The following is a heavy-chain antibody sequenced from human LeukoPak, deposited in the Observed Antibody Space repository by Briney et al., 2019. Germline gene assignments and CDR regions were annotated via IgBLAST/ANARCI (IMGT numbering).Heavy chain of an antibody. CDR3: AKTGPYYYGMDV. J-gene: IGHJ6*02. CDR1: GFTFSSYA. D-gene: IGHD1-14*01. Sequence: GGSLRLSCAASGFTFSSYAMSWVRQAPGKGREWVSAISGSGGSTYYAASVKGRFTISRDNSKNTLYLQMNSLRAEDTAVYYCAKTGPYYYGMDVWGQGTTVTVSS. CDR2: ISGSGGST. V-gene: IGHV3-23*01.